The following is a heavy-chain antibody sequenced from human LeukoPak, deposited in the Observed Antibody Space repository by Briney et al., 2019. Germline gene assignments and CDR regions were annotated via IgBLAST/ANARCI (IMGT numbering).Heavy chain of an antibody. D-gene: IGHD2-21*02. Sequence: SETLSLTCAVYGGSFSGYYWSWIRQPPGKGLEWSGEINHSGSTNYNPSLKSRVTISVDTSKNQLSLKLSSVTAADTAVYYCARKMVVTAMKYLGYLDYWGQGTLVTVSS. CDR1: GGSFSGYY. CDR2: INHSGST. CDR3: ARKMVVTAMKYLGYLDY. J-gene: IGHJ4*02. V-gene: IGHV4-34*01.